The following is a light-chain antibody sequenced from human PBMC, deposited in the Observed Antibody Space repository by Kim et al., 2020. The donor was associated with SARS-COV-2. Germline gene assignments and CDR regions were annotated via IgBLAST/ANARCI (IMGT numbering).Light chain of an antibody. J-gene: IGLJ3*02. CDR2: STN. Sequence: ELTQPPSASGTPGQRVTISCSGNSSNLRSYNANWYQQLPGTAPKLLIYSTNQRPSGVPDRFSGSKSGTSASLAISGLRSEDEADYFCAAWDDSLNGWVFGGGTKVTVL. CDR3: AAWDDSLNGWV. CDR1: SSNLRSYN. V-gene: IGLV1-44*01.